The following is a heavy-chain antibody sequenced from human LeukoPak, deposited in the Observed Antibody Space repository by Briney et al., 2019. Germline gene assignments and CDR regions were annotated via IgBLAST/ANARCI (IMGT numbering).Heavy chain of an antibody. CDR2: INPNSGGT. Sequence: GASVKVSCKASGYTFTGYYLHWVRQAPGQGLEWMGWINPNSGGTNSAQKFQGRITMTRDTSISTAYMELSRLTSDDTAVYYCAGDPAPYGDYAADYWGQGNLVTVSS. CDR1: GYTFTGYY. V-gene: IGHV1-2*02. D-gene: IGHD4-17*01. CDR3: AGDPAPYGDYAADY. J-gene: IGHJ4*02.